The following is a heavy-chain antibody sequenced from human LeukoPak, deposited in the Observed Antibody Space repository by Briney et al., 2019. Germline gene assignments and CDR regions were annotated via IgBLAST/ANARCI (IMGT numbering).Heavy chain of an antibody. CDR2: ISYDGSNK. J-gene: IGHJ3*02. CDR3: ARGVAGTTMTDAFDI. D-gene: IGHD1-1*01. CDR1: GFTFSSYA. Sequence: GGSLRLSCAASGFTFSSYAIHWVRQAPGKGLEWVAVISYDGSNKYYADSVKGRFTISRDNSKNTPYLQMNSLRAEDTAVYYCARGVAGTTMTDAFDIWGQGTMVTVSS. V-gene: IGHV3-30-3*01.